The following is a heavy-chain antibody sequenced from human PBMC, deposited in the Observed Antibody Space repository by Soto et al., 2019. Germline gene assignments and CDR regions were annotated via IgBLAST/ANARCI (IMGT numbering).Heavy chain of an antibody. D-gene: IGHD2-15*01. V-gene: IGHV1-46*01. CDR2: INPSGGST. CDR3: ARVGGYCSGGSCYSPAVDY. CDR1: GYTFTSYG. Sequence: GAXVKVSCKASGYTFTSYGISWVRQAPGQCLEWTGIINPSGGSTSYAQKFQGRVTMTRDTSTSTVYMELSSLRSEDTAVYYCARVGGYCSGGSCYSPAVDYWGQGALVTVSS. J-gene: IGHJ4*02.